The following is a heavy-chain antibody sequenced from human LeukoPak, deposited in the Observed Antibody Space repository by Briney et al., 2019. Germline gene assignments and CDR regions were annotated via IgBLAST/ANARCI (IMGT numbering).Heavy chain of an antibody. CDR2: INPGGGNT. CDR1: GYTFTNYY. V-gene: IGHV1-46*01. Sequence: EASVKVSCKASGYTFTNYYIHWVRQAPGQGLEWMGLINPGGGNTNYAQNFQGRVTMTRDTSASTVYMELSSLRSEDTAIYYCARIRDGYNDAYDIWGQGTVVTLPS. D-gene: IGHD5-24*01. J-gene: IGHJ3*02. CDR3: ARIRDGYNDAYDI.